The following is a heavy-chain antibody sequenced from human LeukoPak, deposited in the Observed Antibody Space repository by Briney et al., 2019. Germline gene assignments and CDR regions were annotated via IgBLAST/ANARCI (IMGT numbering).Heavy chain of an antibody. CDR2: IKQDGSEK. V-gene: IGHV3-7*01. D-gene: IGHD3-22*01. J-gene: IGHJ4*02. Sequence: GGSLRLSCAASGFTFSSSWMSWVRQAPGKGLEWVANIKQDGSEKYYVDSVKGRFTISRDNAKISLYLQMNSLRAEDTAVYYCARLLHYYDSSGYSYVGGPDYWGQGTLLTVSS. CDR1: GFTFSSSW. CDR3: ARLLHYYDSSGYSYVGGPDY.